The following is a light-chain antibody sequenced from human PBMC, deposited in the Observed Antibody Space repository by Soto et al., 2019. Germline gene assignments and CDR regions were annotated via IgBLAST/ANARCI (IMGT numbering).Light chain of an antibody. CDR3: QVWDIKTDQYV. CDR1: NIATER. V-gene: IGLV3-21*02. CDR2: DDS. Sequence: SYELTQPPSVSVAPGQTATITCGGDNIATERVHWYQQKPGQAPAAVVYDDSDRPSGIPERFSGSNSDNTATLTISRVDDGDEADYYCQVWDIKTDQYVFGTGTKVTVL. J-gene: IGLJ1*01.